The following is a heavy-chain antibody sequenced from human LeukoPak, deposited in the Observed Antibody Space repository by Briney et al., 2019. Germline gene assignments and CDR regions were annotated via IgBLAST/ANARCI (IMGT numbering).Heavy chain of an antibody. CDR1: GFTFSSYA. Sequence: GGSLRLSCAASGFTFSSYAMSWVRQAPGKGLEWVSTITASGGSTYSADSVKGRFTFSRDNSKNTLFLQMNSLRAEDTAVYYCAKESDSSGWYYYGMDVWGQGTTVTVSS. V-gene: IGHV3-23*01. D-gene: IGHD6-19*01. CDR2: ITASGGST. CDR3: AKESDSSGWYYYGMDV. J-gene: IGHJ6*02.